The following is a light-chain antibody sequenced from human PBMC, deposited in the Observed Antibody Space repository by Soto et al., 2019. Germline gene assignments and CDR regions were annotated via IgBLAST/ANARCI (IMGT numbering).Light chain of an antibody. V-gene: IGKV1-5*01. CDR3: QQYVSSPWA. J-gene: IGKJ1*01. CDR1: QTISTW. Sequence: GDRVTITCRASQTISTWMAWYQQKPGKAPKLLVYDASTLQSGVASRFSGSGSGTDFTLTISRLEPEDFAVYYCQQYVSSPWAFGQGTKVDIK. CDR2: DAS.